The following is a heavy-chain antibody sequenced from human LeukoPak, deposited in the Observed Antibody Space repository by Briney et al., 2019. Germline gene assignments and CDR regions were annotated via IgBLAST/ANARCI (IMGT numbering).Heavy chain of an antibody. CDR1: GYTFTTYG. CDR2: ISAYNVNT. J-gene: IGHJ4*02. V-gene: IGHV1-18*01. D-gene: IGHD2-2*01. Sequence: ASVKVSCKASGYTFTTYGISWVQQAPGQGLEWMGWISAYNVNTNYAQNLQGRVTMTTDTSTSTAYMELRSLRSDDTAVYYCVRDIVVVPAAMGGYWGQGTLLTVSS. CDR3: VRDIVVVPAAMGGY.